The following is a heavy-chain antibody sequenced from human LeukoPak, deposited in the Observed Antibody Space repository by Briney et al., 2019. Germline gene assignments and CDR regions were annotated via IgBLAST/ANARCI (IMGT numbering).Heavy chain of an antibody. CDR2: INPNSGGT. Sequence: ASVKVSCKASGYTFTGYYMHWVRQAPGQGLEWMGWINPNSGGTNYAQKFQGRVTMTRDTSISTAYMELSRLRSDDTAVYYCARDTLLIVGAAPFDYWGQGTLVTVSS. D-gene: IGHD1-26*01. J-gene: IGHJ4*02. CDR1: GYTFTGYY. CDR3: ARDTLLIVGAAPFDY. V-gene: IGHV1-2*02.